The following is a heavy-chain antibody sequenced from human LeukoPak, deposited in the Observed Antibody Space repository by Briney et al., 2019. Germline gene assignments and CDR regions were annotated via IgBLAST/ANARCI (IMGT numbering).Heavy chain of an antibody. J-gene: IGHJ3*02. CDR3: ARGWTGADAFDI. V-gene: IGHV1-69*13. CDR2: IIPIFGTA. D-gene: IGHD3/OR15-3a*01. CDR1: GGTFSSYA. Sequence: SVKVSCKASGGTFSSYAISWVRQAPGQGLEWMGGIIPIFGTANYAQKFQGRVTITADESTSTAYMELSSLRSEDTAVYYCARGWTGADAFDIWGQGTMVTVSS.